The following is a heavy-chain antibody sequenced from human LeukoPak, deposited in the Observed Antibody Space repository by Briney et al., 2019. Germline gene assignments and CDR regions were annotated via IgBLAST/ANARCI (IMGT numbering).Heavy chain of an antibody. D-gene: IGHD3-3*01. CDR3: ASDHRTYYDFWSGHSSYYFDY. CDR1: GFTFSSYG. CDR2: IWYDGSNK. J-gene: IGHJ4*02. V-gene: IGHV3-33*01. Sequence: GGSLRLSCAASGFTFSSYGMHWVRQAPGKGLEWVAVIWYDGSNKYYADSVKGRFTISRDNSKSTLYLQMNSLRAEDTAVYYCASDHRTYYDFWSGHSSYYFDYWGQGTLVTVSS.